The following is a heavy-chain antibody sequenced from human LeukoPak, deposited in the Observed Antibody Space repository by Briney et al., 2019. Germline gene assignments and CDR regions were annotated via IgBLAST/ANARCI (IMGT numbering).Heavy chain of an antibody. Sequence: PSETLSLTCTVSGGSISSYFWSWIRQPAGKGLEWIGRMYTSGSTNCNPSLKSRVIMSVDTSKNQFSLNLSSVTAADTAVYYCAREPLTAAGTGRPLDYWGQGTLVTVSS. CDR2: MYTSGST. J-gene: IGHJ4*02. CDR3: AREPLTAAGTGRPLDY. D-gene: IGHD6-13*01. CDR1: GGSISSYF. V-gene: IGHV4-4*07.